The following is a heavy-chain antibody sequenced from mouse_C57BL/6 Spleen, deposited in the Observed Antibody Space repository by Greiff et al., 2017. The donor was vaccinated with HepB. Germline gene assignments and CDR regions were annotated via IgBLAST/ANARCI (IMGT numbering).Heavy chain of an antibody. CDR1: GYAFSSSW. Sequence: VKLQQSGPELVKPGASVKISCKASGYAFSSSWMNWVKQRPGKGLEWIGRIYPGDGDTNYNGKFKGKATLTADKSSSTAYMQLSSLTSEDSAVYFCAREDDYGFDYWGQGTTLTVSS. J-gene: IGHJ2*01. D-gene: IGHD2-4*01. V-gene: IGHV1-82*01. CDR3: AREDDYGFDY. CDR2: IYPGDGDT.